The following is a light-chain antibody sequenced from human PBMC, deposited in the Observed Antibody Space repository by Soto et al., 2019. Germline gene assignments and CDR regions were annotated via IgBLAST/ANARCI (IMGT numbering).Light chain of an antibody. V-gene: IGLV2-23*02. Sequence: QSALTQPASVSGSPGQSITISCTGTSSDIGSYSVVSWYQQYPGKAPKLMIYDVSKRPSGVPDRFSGSKSGNTASLTISGLQVEDEADYYCCSYAGRYALWVFGGGTKLTVL. J-gene: IGLJ3*02. CDR1: SSDIGSYSV. CDR3: CSYAGRYALWV. CDR2: DVS.